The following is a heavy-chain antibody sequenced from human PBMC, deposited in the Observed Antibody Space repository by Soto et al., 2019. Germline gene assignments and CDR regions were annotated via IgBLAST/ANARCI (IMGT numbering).Heavy chain of an antibody. D-gene: IGHD2-15*01. CDR1: GFTLSSYA. CDR3: ATRHLPYCSGGTCNPFDF. V-gene: IGHV3-23*01. Sequence: GGSLRLSCAASGFTLSSYAMNWVRQAPGKGLEWVSTISVSGDSTYFADSVKGRFAVSRDNSKNTVYLQMNSLRAEDTAIYYCATRHLPYCSGGTCNPFDFWGQGTLVTVSS. CDR2: ISVSGDST. J-gene: IGHJ4*02.